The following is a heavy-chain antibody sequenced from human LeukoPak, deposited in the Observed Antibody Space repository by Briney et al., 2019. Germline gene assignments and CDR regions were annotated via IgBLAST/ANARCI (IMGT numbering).Heavy chain of an antibody. CDR1: GFTFRSHG. J-gene: IGHJ6*04. Sequence: GRSLRLSCAASGFTFRSHGMHWVRQAPGKGLGWVAIIWYDGSNKYYADSVKGRFTISRDNSKNTLYLQMNSLRAEDTAVYYCARDRAAARMDVWGKGTTVTVSS. D-gene: IGHD6-13*01. V-gene: IGHV3-33*01. CDR3: ARDRAAARMDV. CDR2: IWYDGSNK.